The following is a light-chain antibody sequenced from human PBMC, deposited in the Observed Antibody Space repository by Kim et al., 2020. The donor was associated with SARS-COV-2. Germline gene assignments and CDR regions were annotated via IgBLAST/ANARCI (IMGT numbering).Light chain of an antibody. V-gene: IGKV3-11*01. CDR2: DAS. CDR3: QQRSNWPPYT. Sequence: EIVLTQSPATLSLSPGERATLSCRASQSLNSYLAWYQQKPGQAPRLLIYDASSRATGIPARFSGSGSGTDFTLTISSLEPEDFAIYYCQQRSNWPPYTFGQGTKVEI. CDR1: QSLNSY. J-gene: IGKJ2*01.